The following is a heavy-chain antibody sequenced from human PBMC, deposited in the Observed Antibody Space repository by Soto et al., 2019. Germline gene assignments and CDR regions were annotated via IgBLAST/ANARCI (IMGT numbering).Heavy chain of an antibody. CDR3: ATTGGVAVAGTPVDY. CDR2: IWYDGSNK. Sequence: GGSLRLSCAASGFTFSSYGMHWVRQAPGKGLEWVAVIWYDGSNKYYADSVKGRFTISRDNSKNTLYLQMNSLRAEDTAVYYCATTGGVAVAGTPVDYWGQGTLVTVS. J-gene: IGHJ4*02. D-gene: IGHD6-19*01. V-gene: IGHV3-33*01. CDR1: GFTFSSYG.